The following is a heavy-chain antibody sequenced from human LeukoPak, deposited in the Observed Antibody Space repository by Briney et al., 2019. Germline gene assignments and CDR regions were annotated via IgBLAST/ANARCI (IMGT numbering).Heavy chain of an antibody. Sequence: GGSLRLSCAASGFTFSSYWMHWVRQAPGKGLVWVSRINSDGSSTSYADSVKGRFTISRDNAKNTLYLQMNRLRAEDTAVYYCASSPEGGYCSGGSCYPHTPFDYWGQGTLVTVSS. CDR2: INSDGSST. D-gene: IGHD2-15*01. J-gene: IGHJ4*02. V-gene: IGHV3-74*01. CDR1: GFTFSSYW. CDR3: ASSPEGGYCSGGSCYPHTPFDY.